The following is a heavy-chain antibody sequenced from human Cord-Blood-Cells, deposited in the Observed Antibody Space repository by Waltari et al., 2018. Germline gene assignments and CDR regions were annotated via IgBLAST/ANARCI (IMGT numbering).Heavy chain of an antibody. V-gene: IGHV3-53*01. D-gene: IGHD3-22*01. CDR1: GFTVSSNY. Sequence: EVQLVESGGGLIQPGGSLRLSCAASGFTVSSNYMSWVRQAPGKGLEWVSVIYRGDSTYYADSVKGRFTSSRNNSKNTLYLQMNSLRAEDTAVYYCARGDYDSSGYYFDYWGQGTLVTVSS. CDR2: IYRGDST. J-gene: IGHJ4*02. CDR3: ARGDYDSSGYYFDY.